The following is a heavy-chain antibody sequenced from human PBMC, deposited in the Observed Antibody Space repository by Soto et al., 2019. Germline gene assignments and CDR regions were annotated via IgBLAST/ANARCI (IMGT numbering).Heavy chain of an antibody. V-gene: IGHV3-30-3*01. D-gene: IGHD3-22*01. Sequence: PVGSLRLSCAASGFTFSSYAMHWVRQAPGKGLEWVAVISYDGSNKYYADSVKGRFTISRDNSKNTLYLQMNSLRAEDTAVYYCAREYYYDSSGYYHQPLDYWGQGTLVTVSS. J-gene: IGHJ4*02. CDR3: AREYYYDSSGYYHQPLDY. CDR2: ISYDGSNK. CDR1: GFTFSSYA.